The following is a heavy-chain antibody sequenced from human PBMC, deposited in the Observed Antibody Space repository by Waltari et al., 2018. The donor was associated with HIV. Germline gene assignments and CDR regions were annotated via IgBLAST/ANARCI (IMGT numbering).Heavy chain of an antibody. D-gene: IGHD6-13*01. CDR1: GFIFSNYG. Sequence: QVQLVESGGGVVQSGRSLRLSCATSGFIFSNYGMHRVRQAPGKGLEWVAIIWYDGSNKYFADSVKGRFTISRDNSKNTLYLQMNSLRAKDTAVYYCARDRSSSWYGRDYYYYGMDVWGQGTTVTVSS. V-gene: IGHV3-33*01. CDR2: IWYDGSNK. CDR3: ARDRSSSWYGRDYYYYGMDV. J-gene: IGHJ6*02.